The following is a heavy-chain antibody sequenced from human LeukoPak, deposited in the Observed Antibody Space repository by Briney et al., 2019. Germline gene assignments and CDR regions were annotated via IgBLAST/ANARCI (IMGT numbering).Heavy chain of an antibody. CDR3: ARGGMVRGVNYYYMDV. D-gene: IGHD3-10*01. CDR2: ISTYNANR. Sequence: ASVKVSCKASGYTFTNYGITWVRQAPGQGLEWMGWISTYNANRNYAQKLQGRVTMTRDMSTSTVYMELSSLRSEDTAVYYCARGGMVRGVNYYYMDVWGKGTTVTVSS. V-gene: IGHV1-18*01. CDR1: GYTFTNYG. J-gene: IGHJ6*03.